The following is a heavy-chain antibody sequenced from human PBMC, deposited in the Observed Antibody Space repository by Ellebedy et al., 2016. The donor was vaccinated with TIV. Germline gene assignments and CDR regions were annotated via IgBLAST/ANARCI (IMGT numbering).Heavy chain of an antibody. CDR2: INPNSGGT. CDR1: GYTFTGYY. CDR3: ARGHCTNGVCYMGRSLAVYYGMDV. Sequence: ASVKVSCKASGYTFTGYYMHWVRQAPGQGLEWMGWINPNSGGTDYAQKLQGRVTMTTDTSTSTAYMELRSLRSDDTAVYYCARGHCTNGVCYMGRSLAVYYGMDVWGQGTTVTVSS. V-gene: IGHV1-2*02. D-gene: IGHD2-8*01. J-gene: IGHJ6*02.